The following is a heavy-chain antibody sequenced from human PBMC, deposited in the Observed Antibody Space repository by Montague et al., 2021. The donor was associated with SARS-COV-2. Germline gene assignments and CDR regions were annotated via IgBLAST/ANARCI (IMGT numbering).Heavy chain of an antibody. Sequence: SETLSLTCTVSGGSISSSTYYWGWIRQPPGKGLEWIGSMYYSGSTYYNPSLKSRVTISVDTSKNQFSLKLSSVTAADTAVYYCARDIAVAGLFDHWGQGTLVTVSS. CDR1: GGSISSSTYY. CDR2: MYYSGST. J-gene: IGHJ4*02. CDR3: ARDIAVAGLFDH. V-gene: IGHV4-39*07. D-gene: IGHD6-19*01.